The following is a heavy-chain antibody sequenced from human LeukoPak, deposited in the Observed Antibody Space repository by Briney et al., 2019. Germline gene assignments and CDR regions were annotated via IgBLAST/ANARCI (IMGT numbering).Heavy chain of an antibody. J-gene: IGHJ4*02. Sequence: GESLESSSKGSGYSFTNYCIGWVRQMPATNLEWLVIIYPGDSDTRYSPSFQGQVTISADKSIRTAYLQLSSLKASDTAIYYCARAEAVPGTGATTFDYWGQGTLVTVCS. CDR1: GYSFTNYC. CDR2: IYPGDSDT. V-gene: IGHV5-51*01. D-gene: IGHD6-19*01. CDR3: ARAEAVPGTGATTFDY.